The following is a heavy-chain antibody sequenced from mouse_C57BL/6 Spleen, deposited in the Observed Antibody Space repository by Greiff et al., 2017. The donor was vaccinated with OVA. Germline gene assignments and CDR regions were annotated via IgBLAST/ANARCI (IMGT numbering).Heavy chain of an antibody. J-gene: IGHJ2*01. CDR1: GYAFSSSW. V-gene: IGHV1-82*01. Sequence: VQLQQSGPELVKPGASVKISCKASGYAFSSSWMNWVKQRPGKGLEWIGRIYPGDGDTNYNGKFKGKATLTADKSSSTAYMHLSSLTSEDSAVYFCARKGDYFDYWGQGTTLTVSS. CDR3: ARKGDYFDY. CDR2: IYPGDGDT.